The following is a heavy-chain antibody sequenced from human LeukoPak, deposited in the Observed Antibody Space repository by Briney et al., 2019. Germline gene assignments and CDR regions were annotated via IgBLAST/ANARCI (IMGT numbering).Heavy chain of an antibody. CDR3: ARGAERRTDQLSLPAF. CDR2: MNPNSGNT. CDR1: GYTFTSYD. D-gene: IGHD2-2*01. Sequence: ASVKVSCKASGYTFTSYDINWVRQATGQGLEWMGWMNPNSGNTGYAQKFQGRVTMTRNTSISTAYMELSSLRSEDTAVYYCARGAERRTDQLSLPAFWGQGTLVTVSS. J-gene: IGHJ4*02. V-gene: IGHV1-8*01.